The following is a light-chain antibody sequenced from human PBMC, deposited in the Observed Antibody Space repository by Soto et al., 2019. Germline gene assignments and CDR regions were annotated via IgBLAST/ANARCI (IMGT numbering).Light chain of an antibody. CDR3: QSYDSSLSTYV. CDR1: SSNIGSNT. Sequence: QSVLTQPPSASGTPGQRVTISCSGSSSNIGSNTVNWYQQLPGTAPKLLIFGNSDRPSGVPDRFSGSKSGTSASLAITGLQAEDEADYFCQSYDSSLSTYVFGTGTKV. V-gene: IGLV1-44*01. CDR2: GNS. J-gene: IGLJ1*01.